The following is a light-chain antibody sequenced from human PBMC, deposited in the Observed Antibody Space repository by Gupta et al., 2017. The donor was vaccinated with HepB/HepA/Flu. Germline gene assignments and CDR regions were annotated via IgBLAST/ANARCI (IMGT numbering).Light chain of an antibody. J-gene: IGLJ1*01. V-gene: IGLV1-44*01. CDR1: SSNIGSNT. Sequence: QSVLTHPPSASGTPGQRVTISCSGGSSNIGSNTGNWYQQLPGTSPKLLIYDNNQRPSGVPDRFSGSKSGTSASLAISGLQSEDEADYYCAAWDDSLNGPVFGTGTKVTVL. CDR3: AAWDDSLNGPV. CDR2: DNN.